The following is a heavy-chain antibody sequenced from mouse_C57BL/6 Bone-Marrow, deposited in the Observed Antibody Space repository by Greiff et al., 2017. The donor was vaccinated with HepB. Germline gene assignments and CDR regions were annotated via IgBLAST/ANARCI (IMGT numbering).Heavy chain of an antibody. CDR3: AREEETYGSSYLYYYAMDY. CDR1: GYSFTSYY. Sequence: QVQLKESGPELVKPGASVKISCKASGYSFTSYYIHWVKQRPGQGLEWIGWIYPGSGNTKYNEKFKGKATLTADTSSSTAYMQLSSLTSEDSAVYYCAREEETYGSSYLYYYAMDYWGQGTSVTVSS. D-gene: IGHD1-1*01. CDR2: IYPGSGNT. J-gene: IGHJ4*01. V-gene: IGHV1-66*01.